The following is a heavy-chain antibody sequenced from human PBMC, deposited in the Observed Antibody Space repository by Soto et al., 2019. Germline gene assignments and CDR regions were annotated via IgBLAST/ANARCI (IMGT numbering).Heavy chain of an antibody. CDR3: ARDAPLRGSAYFHFDY. J-gene: IGHJ4*02. CDR1: GGYISSHY. CDR2: IYTTGST. D-gene: IGHD3-3*01. V-gene: IGHV4-4*07. Sequence: ASETLSLTCSVSGGYISSHYWSWIRQPAGKGLEWIGRIYTTGSTNYNPSLKSRVTMSEDTPKNQISLKLSSVTAADTAVYSCARDAPLRGSAYFHFDYWGQGTLVTVSS.